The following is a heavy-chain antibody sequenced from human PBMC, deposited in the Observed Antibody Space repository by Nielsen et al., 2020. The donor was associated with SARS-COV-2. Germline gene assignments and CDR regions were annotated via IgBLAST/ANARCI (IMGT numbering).Heavy chain of an antibody. V-gene: IGHV3-48*02. CDR2: IRMSDGAQ. D-gene: IGHD5/OR15-5a*01. J-gene: IGHJ6*03. CDR3: AKELEVCCHYMDV. Sequence: GESLKISCTASGFALSAYGMDWVRQGPGRGLEWLAHIRMSDGAQQYADSVRGRFTISRDNAKNSLYLQMNSLRDEDTAVYFCAKELEVCCHYMDVWGKGTTVTVSS. CDR1: GFALSAYG.